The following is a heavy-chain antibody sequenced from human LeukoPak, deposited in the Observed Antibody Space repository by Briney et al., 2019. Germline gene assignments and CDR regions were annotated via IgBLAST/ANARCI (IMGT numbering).Heavy chain of an antibody. CDR2: ISAYKGNT. CDR3: ARDYVGYYYYGMDV. D-gene: IGHD1-26*01. CDR1: GYTFTSYG. V-gene: IGHV1-18*01. J-gene: IGHJ6*02. Sequence: ASVKVSCKASGYTFTSYGISWVRQAPGQGLEWMGWISAYKGNTNYAQKLQGRVTMTTDTSTSTAYMELRSLRSDDTAVYYCARDYVGYYYYGMDVWGQGTTVTVSS.